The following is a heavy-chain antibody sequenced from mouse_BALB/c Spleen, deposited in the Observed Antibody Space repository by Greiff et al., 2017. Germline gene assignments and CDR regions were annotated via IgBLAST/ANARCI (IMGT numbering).Heavy chain of an antibody. CDR2: IWAGGST. J-gene: IGHJ3*01. CDR1: GFSLTSYG. V-gene: IGHV2-9*02. D-gene: IGHD2-2*01. Sequence: QVQLKESGPGLVAPSQSLSITCTVSGFSLTSYGVHWVRQPPGKGLEWLGVIWAGGSTNYNSALMSRLSISKDNSKSQVFLKMNSLQTDDTAMYYCARAGYGYDGWFAYWGQGTLVTVSA. CDR3: ARAGYGYDGWFAY.